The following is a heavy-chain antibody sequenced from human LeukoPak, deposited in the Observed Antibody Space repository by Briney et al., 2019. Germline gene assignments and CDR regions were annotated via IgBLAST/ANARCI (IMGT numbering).Heavy chain of an antibody. D-gene: IGHD4-17*01. Sequence: GGSLRLSCAASGFTFSSYAMSWVRQAPGKGLEWVSAISGSGGSTHYADSVKGRFTISRDNSKNTLYLQMNSLRAEDTAVYHCAKDRLASTGGIDYWGQGTLVSVPS. V-gene: IGHV3-23*01. J-gene: IGHJ4*01. CDR3: AKDRLASTGGIDY. CDR1: GFTFSSYA. CDR2: ISGSGGST.